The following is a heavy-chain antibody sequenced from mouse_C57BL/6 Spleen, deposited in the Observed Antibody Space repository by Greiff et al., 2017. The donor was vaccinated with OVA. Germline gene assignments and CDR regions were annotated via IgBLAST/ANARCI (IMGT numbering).Heavy chain of an antibody. CDR2: IYPGSGST. J-gene: IGHJ1*03. Sequence: QVQLQQPGAELVKPGASVKMSCKASGYTFTSYWITWVKQRPGQGLEWIGDIYPGSGSTNYNEKFKSKATLTVDTSSSTAYMQLSSLTSEDSAVYYCARTAHYYGSNCLYFDVWGTGTTVTVSS. V-gene: IGHV1-55*01. CDR3: ARTAHYYGSNCLYFDV. D-gene: IGHD1-1*01. CDR1: GYTFTSYW.